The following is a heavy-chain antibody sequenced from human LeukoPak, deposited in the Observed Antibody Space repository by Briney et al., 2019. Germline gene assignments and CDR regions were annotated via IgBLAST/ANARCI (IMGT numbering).Heavy chain of an antibody. CDR1: AFTVSSNY. CDR3: ARALGFSTLDAFDI. D-gene: IGHD2/OR15-2a*01. J-gene: IGHJ3*02. CDR2: IYSGGST. Sequence: GGSLRLSCAASAFTVSSNYMSWVRQAPGKGLEWVSVIYSGGSTYYTDSVTGRFTISRDNAKNSLYLQMNSLRAEDTAVYYCARALGFSTLDAFDIWGQGTMVTVSS. V-gene: IGHV3-53*03.